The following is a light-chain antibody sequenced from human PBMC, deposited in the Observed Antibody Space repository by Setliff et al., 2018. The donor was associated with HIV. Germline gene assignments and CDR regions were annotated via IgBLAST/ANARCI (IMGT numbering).Light chain of an antibody. J-gene: IGLJ1*01. CDR1: SSNIGSNT. Sequence: QSVLTQPPSASGTPGQRVTISCSGSSSNIGSNTVNWYQQLPGTAPKLLIYSNNQRPSGVPDRFSGSKSGTSASLAISGLQSEDEADYYCAAWDGSLNGYVFGTGTKGTV. V-gene: IGLV1-44*01. CDR3: AAWDGSLNGYV. CDR2: SNN.